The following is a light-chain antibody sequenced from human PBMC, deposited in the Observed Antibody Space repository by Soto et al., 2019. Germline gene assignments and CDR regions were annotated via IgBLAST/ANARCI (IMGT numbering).Light chain of an antibody. Sequence: EIVMTQSPTTLSVSPGERATLSCRASQSVSRQLAWYQQKPGQPPRLLLFDASARTSGVPARFSGSGSGTEFIITISSLQYEEYLVYYCQQYNDRHPYTFGQGTKLEMK. V-gene: IGKV3-15*01. CDR1: QSVSRQ. CDR3: QQYNDRHPYT. J-gene: IGKJ2*01. CDR2: DAS.